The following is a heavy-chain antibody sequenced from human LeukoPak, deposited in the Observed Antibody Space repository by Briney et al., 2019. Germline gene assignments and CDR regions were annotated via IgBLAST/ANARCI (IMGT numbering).Heavy chain of an antibody. CDR2: ISVSGGST. CDR1: GFTFSSYV. V-gene: IGHV3-23*01. D-gene: IGHD1-26*01. CDR3: ARLIVGAIDY. Sequence: PGGSLRLSCAASGFTFSSYVMSWVRQAPGKGLEWVSTISVSGGSTYYADSVKGRFTISRDNSKNTLYLQMNSLRAEDTAVYYCARLIVGAIDYWGQGTLVIVSS. J-gene: IGHJ4*02.